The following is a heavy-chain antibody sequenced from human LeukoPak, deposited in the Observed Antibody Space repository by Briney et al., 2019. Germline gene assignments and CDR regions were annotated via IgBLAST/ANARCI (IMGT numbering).Heavy chain of an antibody. Sequence: SLRLXXAASXFTFSSYWMSWVRQAPGKGLEWVANIKQDGSEKNYVDSVEGRFTISRDNAKTSLYLQMNSLRVEDTAVYYCARSLWPEDYWGQGALVTVSS. CDR3: ARSLWPEDY. CDR1: XFTFSSYW. D-gene: IGHD5-18*01. CDR2: IKQDGSEK. V-gene: IGHV3-7*01. J-gene: IGHJ4*02.